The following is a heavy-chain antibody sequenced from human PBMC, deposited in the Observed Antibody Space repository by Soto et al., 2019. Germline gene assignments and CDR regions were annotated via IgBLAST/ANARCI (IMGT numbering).Heavy chain of an antibody. CDR1: GGSVSGVDYF. D-gene: IGHD2-21*01. CDR3: AREERKGIISWFDP. V-gene: IGHV4-30-4*01. J-gene: IGHJ5*02. CDR2: IYYTGIT. Sequence: ASETLSLTCTVSGGSVSGVDYFWSWIRQSPGKGLEWIGYIYYTGITHLNPSLKSRLTMAVDTSKNEFSLKLTSVGAADTAVYFCAREERKGIISWFDPWGQGTPVTVSS.